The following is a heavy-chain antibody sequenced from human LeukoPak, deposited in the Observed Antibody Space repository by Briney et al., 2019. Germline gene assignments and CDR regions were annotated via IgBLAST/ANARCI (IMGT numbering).Heavy chain of an antibody. J-gene: IGHJ4*02. Sequence: GRSLSLSWEAFGFPFSSYAMPWVGQAQGKGLGWVAVISYDGSHKYSADSVKSRFTISRDNSMNTLFLQINSLRAEVTAVYNCARDPGAYSSGWDFDYWGQGTLVTVSS. V-gene: IGHV3-30*04. D-gene: IGHD6-19*01. CDR1: GFPFSSYA. CDR2: ISYDGSHK. CDR3: ARDPGAYSSGWDFDY.